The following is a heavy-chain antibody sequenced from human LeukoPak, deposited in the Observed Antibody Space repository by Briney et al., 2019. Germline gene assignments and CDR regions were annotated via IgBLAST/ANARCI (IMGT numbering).Heavy chain of an antibody. Sequence: PGGSLRLSCAASGFTFIGSWMSWLRRAPGKGLEWVANIKDDGSEKYYVGSVEGRFTISRDNAKNSLYLQMNSLTAEDTAIYYCARDPYKGAVDYWGQGTLVTVSS. D-gene: IGHD1-1*01. CDR3: ARDPYKGAVDY. V-gene: IGHV3-7*01. CDR2: IKDDGSEK. J-gene: IGHJ4*02. CDR1: GFTFIGSW.